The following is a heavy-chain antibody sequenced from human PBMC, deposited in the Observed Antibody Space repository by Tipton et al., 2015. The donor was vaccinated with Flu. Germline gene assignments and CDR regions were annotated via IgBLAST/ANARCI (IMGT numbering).Heavy chain of an antibody. CDR1: GDSIGSDYY. CDR2: IHRSGNT. D-gene: IGHD4-11*01. Sequence: LRLSCSVSGDSIGSDYYWGWIRQPPGKGLEWLGNIHRSGNTYYSSSLKSRVTISLDKSKNQFSLRLVSMTATDTAVYYCVRRDYSNYVSEPKNWFDPWGQGILVTVSS. V-gene: IGHV4-38-2*01. J-gene: IGHJ5*02. CDR3: VRRDYSNYVSEPKNWFDP.